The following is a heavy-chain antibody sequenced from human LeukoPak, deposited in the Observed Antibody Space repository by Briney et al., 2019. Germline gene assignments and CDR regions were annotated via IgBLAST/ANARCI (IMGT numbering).Heavy chain of an antibody. CDR1: GGSISSYY. CDR3: ARPRGSALHYMDV. J-gene: IGHJ6*03. Sequence: SETLSLTCTVSGGSISSYYWSWIRQPPGKGLEWIGYIYYSGSTNYNPSLNSRVTISVDTSKNQFSLKLSSVTAADTAVYYCARPRGSALHYMDVWGKGTKVTVSS. D-gene: IGHD2-15*01. CDR2: IYYSGST. V-gene: IGHV4-59*08.